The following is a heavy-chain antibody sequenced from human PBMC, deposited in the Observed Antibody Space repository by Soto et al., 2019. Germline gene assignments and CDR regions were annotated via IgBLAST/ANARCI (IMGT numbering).Heavy chain of an antibody. CDR2: ISGSGGST. Sequence: EVQLLESGGGLVQPGGSLRLSCAASGFTFSSYAMSWVRHAPGKGLEWVSAISGSGGSTYYADSVKGRFTISRDNSKNTVYLQMNSLRAEATVVYYCAKDRGVVPLNWFDPLGQGTLVTVSS. D-gene: IGHD2-2*01. CDR1: GFTFSSYA. J-gene: IGHJ5*02. V-gene: IGHV3-23*01. CDR3: AKDRGVVPLNWFDP.